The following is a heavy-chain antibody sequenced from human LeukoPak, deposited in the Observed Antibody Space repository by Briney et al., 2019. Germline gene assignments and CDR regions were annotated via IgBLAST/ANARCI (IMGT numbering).Heavy chain of an antibody. CDR3: AKDIWGYDYGNFDS. Sequence: GGSLRLSCVASGFVFEDYTMHWVRQVPGKGLEWVSLINYDGTSTYYADSVKGRFTISRDDSKNSLYLQMNSLRTEDTALYYCAKDIWGYDYGNFDSWGQGTLVTVSS. J-gene: IGHJ4*02. CDR2: INYDGTST. V-gene: IGHV3-43*01. CDR1: GFVFEDYT. D-gene: IGHD5-12*01.